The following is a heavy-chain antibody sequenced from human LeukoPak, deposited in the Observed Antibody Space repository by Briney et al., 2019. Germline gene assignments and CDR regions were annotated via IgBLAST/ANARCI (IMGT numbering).Heavy chain of an antibody. CDR2: INHSGST. J-gene: IGHJ4*02. Sequence: PSETLSLTCAVYGGSFSGYYWSWIRQPPGKRLEWIGEINHSGSTNYNPSLKSRVTISVDTSKNQFSLKLSSVTAADTAVYYCARKYYDYVWGSYRPRGFDYWGQGTLVTVSS. V-gene: IGHV4-34*01. CDR1: GGSFSGYY. CDR3: ARKYYDYVWGSYRPRGFDY. D-gene: IGHD3-16*02.